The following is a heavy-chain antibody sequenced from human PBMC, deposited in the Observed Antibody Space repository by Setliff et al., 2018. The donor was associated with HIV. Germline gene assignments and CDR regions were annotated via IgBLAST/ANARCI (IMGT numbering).Heavy chain of an antibody. CDR2: IYYNGGT. CDR1: GGSITGYY. CDR3: TRGIGGIGYYPDY. J-gene: IGHJ4*02. V-gene: IGHV4-59*01. D-gene: IGHD3-22*01. Sequence: PSETLSLTCTVSGGSITGYYWSWIRQPPGKGREWICDIYYNGGTNYNPSLKSRVTMLVDTSENHFTLKLTSVTAADTAMYYCTRGIGGIGYYPDYWGQGTLVTVSS.